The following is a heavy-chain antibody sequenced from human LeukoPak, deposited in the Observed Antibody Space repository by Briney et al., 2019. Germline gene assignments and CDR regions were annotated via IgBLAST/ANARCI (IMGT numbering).Heavy chain of an antibody. J-gene: IGHJ6*02. D-gene: IGHD7-27*01. V-gene: IGHV3-9*01. CDR3: AKDIGYRLGKGYYYYGMDV. CDR2: ISWNSGNI. Sequence: QPGGSLRLSCAASGFTFDDYAMHWVRQAPGKGLEWVSGISWNSGNIGYADSVKGRFTISRDNAKNSLYLQMNSLRAEDTALYYCAKDIGYRLGKGYYYYGMDVWGQGTTVTVSS. CDR1: GFTFDDYA.